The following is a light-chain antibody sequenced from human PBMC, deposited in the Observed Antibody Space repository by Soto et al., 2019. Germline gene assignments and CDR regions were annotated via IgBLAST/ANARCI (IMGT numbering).Light chain of an antibody. Sequence: QSVLTQPPSVSGAPGQRVTISCTGSSSNIGAGYDVHWYQQLPGTAPKLLIYGNSNRPSGVPDRFSGSKSGTSASLAITGLQAEEEADYYCQSYDSSRSVVFGGGTKLPVL. J-gene: IGLJ2*01. CDR1: SSNIGAGYD. CDR3: QSYDSSRSVV. V-gene: IGLV1-40*01. CDR2: GNS.